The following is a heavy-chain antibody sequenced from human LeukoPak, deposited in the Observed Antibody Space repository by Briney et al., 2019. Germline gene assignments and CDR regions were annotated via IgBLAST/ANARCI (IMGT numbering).Heavy chain of an antibody. J-gene: IGHJ6*04. CDR1: GFTFSRFE. CDR2: ISTGTYI. Sequence: GGSLRLSCVASGFTFSRFEMNWVRQAPGKGLEWISHISTGTYIAYADSVKGRFTISRDNAKNSLYLQMNSLRAEDTAVYYCAELGITMIGGVWGKGTTVTISS. V-gene: IGHV3-48*03. CDR3: AELGITMIGGV. D-gene: IGHD3-10*02.